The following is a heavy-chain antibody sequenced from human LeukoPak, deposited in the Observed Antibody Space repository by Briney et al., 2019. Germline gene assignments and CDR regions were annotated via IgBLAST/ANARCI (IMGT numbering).Heavy chain of an antibody. Sequence: SVKVSCKASGGTFSSYAISWVRQAPGQGLEWMGRIIPIFGTADYAQKFQGRVTITTDESTSTAYMELSSLRSEDTAVYYCARDPLTGTSAFDIWGQGTMITVSS. CDR1: GGTFSSYA. D-gene: IGHD1-20*01. J-gene: IGHJ3*02. V-gene: IGHV1-69*05. CDR2: IIPIFGTA. CDR3: ARDPLTGTSAFDI.